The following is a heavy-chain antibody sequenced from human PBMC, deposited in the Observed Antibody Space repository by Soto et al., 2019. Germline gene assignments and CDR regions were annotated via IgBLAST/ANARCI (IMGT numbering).Heavy chain of an antibody. CDR2: IFSNDEK. J-gene: IGHJ4*02. V-gene: IGHV2-26*01. CDR1: GFSLSNARMG. CDR3: ARTPRLLWFGESRLGFDY. D-gene: IGHD3-10*01. Sequence: QVTLKESGPVLVNPTEPLTLTCTVSGFSLSNARMGVSWIRQPPGKALEWLAHIFSNDEKSYSTSLKSRLTISKDTSKSQVVLTMTNMDPVDTATYYCARTPRLLWFGESRLGFDYWGQGTLVTVSS.